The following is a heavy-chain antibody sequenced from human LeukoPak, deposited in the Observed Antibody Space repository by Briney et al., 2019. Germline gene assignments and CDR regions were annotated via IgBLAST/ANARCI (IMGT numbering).Heavy chain of an antibody. J-gene: IGHJ4*02. CDR3: ARQFGGNSEFDY. CDR1: GYSFTSYW. D-gene: IGHD4-23*01. V-gene: IGHV5-51*01. CDR2: NYPGDSDI. Sequence: GESLKTSCYGSGYSFTSYWNGWVRQMPGKGLEWMGINYPGDSDIRYSPSFKGQVTISADKSISTAYLQWSSLKASGTAMYYCARQFGGNSEFDYWGQGTLVTVSS.